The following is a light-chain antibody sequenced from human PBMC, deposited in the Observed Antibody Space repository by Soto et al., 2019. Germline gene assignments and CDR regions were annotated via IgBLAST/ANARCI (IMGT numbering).Light chain of an antibody. CDR2: HAS. V-gene: IGKV1-5*01. CDR3: HQYGISPPRT. CDR1: QTISSW. J-gene: IGKJ1*01. Sequence: DIEMTQSPSTLSGSVGDRVTMTFRASQTISSWLSWYKQQPGKAPTLLIYHASTLESGVPSRFSGSGSGTDFTLTIGRLEPEDFAVYYCHQYGISPPRTFGQGTKVDIK.